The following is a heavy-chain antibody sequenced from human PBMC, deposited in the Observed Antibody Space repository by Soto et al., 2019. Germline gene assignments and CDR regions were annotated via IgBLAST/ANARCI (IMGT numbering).Heavy chain of an antibody. CDR1: GGTFSSYT. CDR3: ARDIFMEQQLVVGSRDVDY. V-gene: IGHV1-69*08. Sequence: QVQLVQSGAEVKKPGSSVKVSCKASGGTFSSYTISWVRQAPGQGLEWMGRIIPILGIANYAQKFQGRVTITADKSTSTAYMELSSLRSEDTAVYYCARDIFMEQQLVVGSRDVDYWGQGTLVTVSS. CDR2: IIPILGIA. J-gene: IGHJ4*02. D-gene: IGHD6-13*01.